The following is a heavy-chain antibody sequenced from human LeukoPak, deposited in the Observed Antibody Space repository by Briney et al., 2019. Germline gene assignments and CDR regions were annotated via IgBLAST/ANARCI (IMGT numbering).Heavy chain of an antibody. V-gene: IGHV3-48*03. J-gene: IGHJ4*02. CDR2: ISTSGSTR. CDR1: GFTFSSYE. CDR3: AKDREWLGRNFDY. D-gene: IGHD6-19*01. Sequence: GGSLRLSCAASGFTFSSYEMNWVRQAPGKGLEWVSYISTSGSTRNYADSVQGRFTISRDNAENSLYLQMNSLRAEDTAVYYCAKDREWLGRNFDYWGQGTQVTVSS.